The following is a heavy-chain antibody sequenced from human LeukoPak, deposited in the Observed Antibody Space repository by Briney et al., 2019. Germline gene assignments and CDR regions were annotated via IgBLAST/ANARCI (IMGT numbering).Heavy chain of an antibody. CDR2: IYSGGNT. Sequence: GGSLRLSCAPSGIAVSGSYMSWVRQAPGKGLEWVSVIYSGGNTYYADSVKGRFTISRDNSKNTLYLQMNSLRAEDTAVYYCLKKGQNEDYGKPDWGQGTLVTVSS. CDR3: LKKGQNEDYGKPD. V-gene: IGHV3-53*01. D-gene: IGHD4-17*01. CDR1: GIAVSGSY. J-gene: IGHJ4*02.